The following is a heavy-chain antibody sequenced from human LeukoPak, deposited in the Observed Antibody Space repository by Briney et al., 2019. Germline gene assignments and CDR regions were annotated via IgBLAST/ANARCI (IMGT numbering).Heavy chain of an antibody. D-gene: IGHD6-13*01. CDR1: GGSLSSGGYY. CDR3: ARDAAYSSSWEVSA. V-gene: IGHV4-31*03. Sequence: PSETLFLTCTVSGGSLSSGGYYWSWIRQHPGTGLEWIGYIYYSGSTYYNPSLKSRVTISVDTSKNQFSLKLSSVTAADTAVYYCARDAAYSSSWEVSAWGQGTLVTVSS. CDR2: IYYSGST. J-gene: IGHJ5*02.